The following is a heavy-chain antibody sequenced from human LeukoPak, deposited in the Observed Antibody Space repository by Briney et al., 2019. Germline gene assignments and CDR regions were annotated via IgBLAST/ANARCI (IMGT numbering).Heavy chain of an antibody. CDR3: ARVGYYSSGPFSYFDY. D-gene: IGHD3-10*01. V-gene: IGHV3-30-3*01. J-gene: IGHJ4*02. Sequence: GRSLRLSCAASGFTFSRYAMHCVRQAPGKGLEWVAVISYDGSNEYYAESVKGRFTISRDSSENTLYLEMNSLRVEDTAVYYCARVGYYSSGPFSYFDYWGQGTLVTVSS. CDR2: ISYDGSNE. CDR1: GFTFSRYA.